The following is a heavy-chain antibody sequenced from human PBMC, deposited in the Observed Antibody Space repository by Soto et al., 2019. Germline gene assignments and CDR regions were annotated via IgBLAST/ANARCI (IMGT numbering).Heavy chain of an antibody. CDR3: VMVDNYVTPTPQDV. V-gene: IGHV1-18*01. CDR2: ISPYTGNT. D-gene: IGHD3-16*01. CDR1: GYIFVNYG. J-gene: IGHJ6*02. Sequence: QDQLVQSGDGVKKPGASVKVSCKASGYIFVNYGIAWVRQAPRQGLEWMGWISPYTGNTHSASKVQGRLTMTTDTSTSTAYMDLGSLTSDDTAVYYCVMVDNYVTPTPQDVWGQGTTVTVSS.